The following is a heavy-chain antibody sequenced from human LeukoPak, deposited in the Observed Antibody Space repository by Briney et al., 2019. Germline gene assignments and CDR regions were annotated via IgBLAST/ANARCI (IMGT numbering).Heavy chain of an antibody. CDR2: ISDSGGRT. Sequence: GGSLRLSCAVSGITLSNYGMSWVRQAPGKGLEWVAGISDSGGRTNYADSVRGWFTISRDNPKNTLYLQMNSLRAEDTAVYFCAKRGVVIRVILVGFHKEAYYFDSWGQGALVTVSS. J-gene: IGHJ4*02. CDR3: AKRGVVIRVILVGFHKEAYYFDS. CDR1: GITLSNYG. V-gene: IGHV3-23*01. D-gene: IGHD3-22*01.